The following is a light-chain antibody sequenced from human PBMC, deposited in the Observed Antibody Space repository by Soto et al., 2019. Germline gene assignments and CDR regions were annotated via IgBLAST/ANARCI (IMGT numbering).Light chain of an antibody. CDR3: QQYSSSPLT. J-gene: IGKJ4*01. CDR2: GTS. V-gene: IGKV3-20*01. CDR1: QSVSSSH. Sequence: EIVLTQSPGTLSLSPGERATLSCRASQSVSSSHLAWYQQMPGQAPRLLIYGTSNRATGIPDRFSGSGSGTDFTLTISRLEPEDFAVYYCQQYSSSPLTFGGGTKVDIK.